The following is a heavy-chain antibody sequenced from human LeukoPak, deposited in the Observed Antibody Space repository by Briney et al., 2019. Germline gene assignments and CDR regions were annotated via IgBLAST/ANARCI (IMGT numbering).Heavy chain of an antibody. CDR1: GFTFSDHY. V-gene: IGHV3-11*04. D-gene: IGHD6-13*01. J-gene: IGHJ4*02. CDR2: ISSSGNTT. CDR3: ARDGGSSWYFDY. Sequence: GGTLRLSCAASGFTFSDHYMSWIRQAAGKGLEWVSYISSSGNTTYYADSVKGRFTISRDNAKNSLYLQMNSLRAEDTAVYYCARDGGSSWYFDYWGQGTLVTVSS.